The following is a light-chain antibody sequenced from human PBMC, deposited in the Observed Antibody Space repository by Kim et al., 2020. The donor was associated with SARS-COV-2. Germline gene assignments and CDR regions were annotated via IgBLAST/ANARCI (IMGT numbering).Light chain of an antibody. J-gene: IGKJ1*01. CDR2: GAS. V-gene: IGKV3-15*01. CDR3: QQYNNCPPPWT. CDR1: QSVSSN. Sequence: EIVMTQSPATLSVSPGERATLSCRASQSVSSNLSWYQQKPGQAPRLLIYGASTRATGIPARFSGSGSGTAFTLTISSLQSEDFAVYYYQQYNNCPPPWTFGQGTKVDIK.